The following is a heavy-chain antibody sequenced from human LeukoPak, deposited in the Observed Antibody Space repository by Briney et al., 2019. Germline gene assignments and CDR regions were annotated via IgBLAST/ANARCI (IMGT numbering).Heavy chain of an antibody. D-gene: IGHD5-24*01. CDR3: ARQMVATMLFDC. Sequence: PGGSLRLSCAASGFTFSSYAMSWVRQAPGKGLEWVSGISGSGDSTYYADSVKGRFTISRDNSKNTLYLQMNSLRAEDTAVYYCARQMVATMLFDCWGQGTLVTVSS. CDR2: ISGSGDST. J-gene: IGHJ4*02. V-gene: IGHV3-23*01. CDR1: GFTFSSYA.